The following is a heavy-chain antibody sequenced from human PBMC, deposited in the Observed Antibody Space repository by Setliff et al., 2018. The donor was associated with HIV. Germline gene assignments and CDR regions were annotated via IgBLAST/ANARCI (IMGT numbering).Heavy chain of an antibody. CDR3: ARQKTVTTYFDY. D-gene: IGHD4-17*01. CDR1: GGSISSYY. Sequence: KTSETLSLTCTVSGGSISSYYWSWIRQPPGKGLEWIGYIYYSGSTNYNPSLKSRVTISVDTSKNQFSLKLSSVTAADTAVYYCARQKTVTTYFDYWGQGTLVTVSS. J-gene: IGHJ4*02. CDR2: IYYSGST. V-gene: IGHV4-59*08.